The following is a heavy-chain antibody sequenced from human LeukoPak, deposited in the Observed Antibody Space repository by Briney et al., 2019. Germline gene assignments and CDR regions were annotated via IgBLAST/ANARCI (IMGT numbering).Heavy chain of an antibody. CDR1: GYTLTELS. CDR3: ATGIYGYSYGPFDD. Sequence: GASVKVSCKVSGYTLTELSMHWVRQAPGKGLEWMGGFDPEDGETIYAQKFQGRVTMTEDTSTDTAYMELSSLRSEDTAVYYCATGIYGYSYGPFDDWGQGTLVTVSS. D-gene: IGHD5-18*01. V-gene: IGHV1-24*01. CDR2: FDPEDGET. J-gene: IGHJ4*02.